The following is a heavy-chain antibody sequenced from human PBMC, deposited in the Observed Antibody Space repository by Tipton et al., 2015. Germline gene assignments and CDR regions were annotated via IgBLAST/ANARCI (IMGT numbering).Heavy chain of an antibody. Sequence: QSGPEVKKPGASVKVSCKASGDTLTNYDIHWERQAPGHGFEWMGLIKPSSGSTTYAQKFQGRVTMTRDTSTSTVYMELSSLISEDTAIYYCARDKGTPNWGPILGHGMDVWGQGTTVTVSS. CDR1: GDTLTNYD. J-gene: IGHJ6*02. CDR2: IKPSSGST. CDR3: ARDKGTPNWGPILGHGMDV. V-gene: IGHV1-46*01. D-gene: IGHD7-27*01.